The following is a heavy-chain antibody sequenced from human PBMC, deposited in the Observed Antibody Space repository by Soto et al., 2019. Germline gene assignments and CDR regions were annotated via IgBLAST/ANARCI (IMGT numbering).Heavy chain of an antibody. Sequence: SWPTLVKPTQTPPLTLPLSGVSPSTSGMRVKRNRQPPGKALEWLARIDWDDDKFYSTSLKTRLTISKDTSKNQVVLTMTNMDPVDTATYYCARMTPDASGLFDYWGQGTLVTVSS. J-gene: IGHJ4*02. CDR2: IDWDDDK. D-gene: IGHD2-15*01. V-gene: IGHV2-70*04. CDR3: ARMTPDASGLFDY. CDR1: GVSPSTSGMR.